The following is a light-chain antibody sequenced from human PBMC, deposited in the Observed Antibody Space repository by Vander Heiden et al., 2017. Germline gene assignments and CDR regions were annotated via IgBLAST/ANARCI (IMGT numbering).Light chain of an antibody. V-gene: IGKV1-9*01. CDR1: LDISSY. J-gene: IGKJ5*01. Sequence: DIQLTQSPSFLSASVGDRVTITCRASLDISSYLAWYQQKPGKAPKLLIYAASTLQSGVPSRFSGSGLGTEFTLTISSLQPEDFATYYCQQLSSYPVQSTFGQGTRLEIK. CDR3: QQLSSYPVQST. CDR2: AAS.